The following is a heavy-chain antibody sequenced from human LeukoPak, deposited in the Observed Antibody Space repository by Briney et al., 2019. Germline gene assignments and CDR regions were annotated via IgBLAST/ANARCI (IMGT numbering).Heavy chain of an antibody. CDR3: ASKYSGYVSTEY. CDR1: GGSISSGGYY. CDR2: IYHSGST. Sequence: PSETLSLTCTVSGGSISSGGYYWSWIRQPPGKGLEWIGYIYHSGSTYYNPSLKSRVTISVDRSKNQFSLKLSSVTAADTAVYYCASKYSGYVSTEYWGQGTLVTDSS. J-gene: IGHJ4*02. V-gene: IGHV4-30-2*01. D-gene: IGHD5-12*01.